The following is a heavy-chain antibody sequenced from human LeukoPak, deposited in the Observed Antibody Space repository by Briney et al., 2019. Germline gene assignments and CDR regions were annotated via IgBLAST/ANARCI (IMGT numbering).Heavy chain of an antibody. V-gene: IGHV3-7*01. D-gene: IGHD7-27*01. CDR1: GFSFSNYW. J-gene: IGHJ3*02. CDR2: IRGDESRK. Sequence: GGSLRLSCAASGFSFSNYWMTWLRQAPGKGLEWVANIRGDESRKYYLDSVTGRFTISRDNAKNSLYLQMNSLRAEDTAVYYCARDLGTRGGAFDIWGQGTMVTVSS. CDR3: ARDLGTRGGAFDI.